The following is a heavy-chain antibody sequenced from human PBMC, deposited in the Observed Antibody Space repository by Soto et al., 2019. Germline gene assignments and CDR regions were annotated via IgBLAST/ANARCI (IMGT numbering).Heavy chain of an antibody. Sequence: GGSLRLSCAASGFTFSNAWMSWVRQAPGKGLEWVGHIKSKTDGGTTDYAAPVKGRFTISRDDSKNTLYLQMNSLKTEDTAVYYCTTRPTYYYGSGSYYTLGYYYYGMDVWGQGTTVTVSS. CDR1: GFTFSNAW. D-gene: IGHD3-10*01. CDR3: TTRPTYYYGSGSYYTLGYYYYGMDV. CDR2: IKSKTDGGTT. V-gene: IGHV3-15*01. J-gene: IGHJ6*02.